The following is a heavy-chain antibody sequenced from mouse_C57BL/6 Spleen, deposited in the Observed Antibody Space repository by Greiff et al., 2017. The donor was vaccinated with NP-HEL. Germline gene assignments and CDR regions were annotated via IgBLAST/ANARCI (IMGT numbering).Heavy chain of an antibody. V-gene: IGHV1-69*01. J-gene: IGHJ2*01. CDR3: ARVNYDYPYDFDY. CDR1: GYTFTSYW. CDR2: IDPSDSYT. D-gene: IGHD2-4*01. Sequence: QVQLKQPGAELVMPGASVKLSCKASGYTFTSYWMHWVTQRPGQGLEWIGEIDPSDSYTNYNQKFKGKATLTVDKSSSTAYMQLSNLTSEDSAVYYCARVNYDYPYDFDYWGQGTTLTVSS.